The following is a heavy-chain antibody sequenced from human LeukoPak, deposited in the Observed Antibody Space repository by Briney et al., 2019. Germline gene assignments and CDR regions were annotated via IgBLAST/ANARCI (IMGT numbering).Heavy chain of an antibody. J-gene: IGHJ4*02. CDR2: IYYSGST. CDR1: GGSIRSGGHY. V-gene: IGHV4-61*08. D-gene: IGHD5-18*01. Sequence: SQTLSLTCTVSGGSIRSGGHYWNWIRQPPGKGLEWIGYIYYSGSTNYNPSLKSRVTISVDTSKNQFSLKLSSVTAADTAVYYCARVRQMRGYSYGYYFDYWGQGTLVTVSS. CDR3: ARVRQMRGYSYGYYFDY.